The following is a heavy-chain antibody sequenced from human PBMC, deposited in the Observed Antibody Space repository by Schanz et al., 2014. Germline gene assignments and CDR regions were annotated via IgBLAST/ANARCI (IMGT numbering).Heavy chain of an antibody. V-gene: IGHV4-4*07. J-gene: IGHJ4*02. Sequence: VQLQQSGPGLVKPSDTLSLTCTVSGGSISRHYWSWIRQPPGKGLEWIGRIFTSGSTDYNPSLNSRVTISVDTSKNQFSLKVTSVTPADTAVYYCARGVLGSGYRQQYYFDHWGQGTLVTVSS. CDR3: ARGVLGSGYRQQYYFDH. D-gene: IGHD3-3*01. CDR1: GGSISRHY. CDR2: IFTSGST.